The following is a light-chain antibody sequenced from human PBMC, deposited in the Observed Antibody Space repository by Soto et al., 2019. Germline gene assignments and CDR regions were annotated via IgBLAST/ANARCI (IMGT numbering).Light chain of an antibody. CDR1: AGTVTSDHY. CDR3: VLSYYAAGV. CDR2: DTV. Sequence: QTVVTQEPSLTVSPGGTVTLTCGSSAGTVTSDHYPYWFQQKPGQAPRTLIYDTVNKESWTPARFSGSLLGGRAALTLSGAQPEDEADYYCVLSYYAAGVLGGGTKLTVL. V-gene: IGLV7-46*01. J-gene: IGLJ2*01.